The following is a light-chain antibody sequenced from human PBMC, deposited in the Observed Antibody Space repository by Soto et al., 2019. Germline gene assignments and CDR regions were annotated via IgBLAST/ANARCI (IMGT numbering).Light chain of an antibody. CDR2: GAS. J-gene: IGKJ4*01. Sequence: EIVMTQSPATLSVSPGERATLSCRASQSVSSNLAWYQQKPGQAPRLLIYGASTRATGIPARFSGSGSGTEFTLTISNLQSEDFAVYHCQQYNNWPLTFGGGTKVEIK. CDR1: QSVSSN. V-gene: IGKV3-15*01. CDR3: QQYNNWPLT.